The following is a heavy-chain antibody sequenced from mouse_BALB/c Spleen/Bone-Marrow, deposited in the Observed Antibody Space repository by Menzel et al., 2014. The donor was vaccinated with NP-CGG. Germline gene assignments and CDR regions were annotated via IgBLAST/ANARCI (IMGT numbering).Heavy chain of an antibody. CDR1: GYTFTDYY. CDR3: ARSRAMDY. Sequence: EVKLVESGPDLVKPGASVKMSCKASGYTFTDYYMKWVKQSHGKRLEWIGDINPNNGNTFYNQKFKGTASLTVDKSSTTAYMQLNSLTSEDSAVYYCARSRAMDYWGQGTSVTVSS. J-gene: IGHJ4*01. CDR2: INPNNGNT. V-gene: IGHV1-26*01.